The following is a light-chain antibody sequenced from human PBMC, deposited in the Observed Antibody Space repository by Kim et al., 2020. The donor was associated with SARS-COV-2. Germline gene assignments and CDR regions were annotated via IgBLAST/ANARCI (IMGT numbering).Light chain of an antibody. V-gene: IGLV2-14*01. J-gene: IGLJ3*02. CDR2: EVS. Sequence: QSALTQPASVSGSPGQSITISCTGTSSDVGAYNYVSWYQHHPGKAPKLMIYEVSNRPSGVSNRFSGSKSGNTASLTISGLQAEDEADYSCNSYTKSATLVFGGGTK. CDR3: NSYTKSATLV. CDR1: SSDVGAYNY.